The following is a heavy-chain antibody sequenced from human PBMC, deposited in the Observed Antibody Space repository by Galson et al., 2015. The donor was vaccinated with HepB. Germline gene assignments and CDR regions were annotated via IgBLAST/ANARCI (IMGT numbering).Heavy chain of an antibody. Sequence: SVKASCKASGYTFTGYYMHWVRQAPGQGLEWMGWINPNSGGTNYAQKFQGRVTMTRDTSISTAHMELSRLRSDDTAVYYCARGGAAAPTAPHYYYYYGMDVWGQGTTVTVSS. CDR2: INPNSGGT. D-gene: IGHD6-13*01. CDR3: ARGGAAAPTAPHYYYYYGMDV. V-gene: IGHV1-2*02. CDR1: GYTFTGYY. J-gene: IGHJ6*02.